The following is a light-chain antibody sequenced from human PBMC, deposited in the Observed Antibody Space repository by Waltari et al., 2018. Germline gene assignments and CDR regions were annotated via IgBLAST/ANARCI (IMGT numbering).Light chain of an antibody. V-gene: IGLV1-47*01. J-gene: IGLJ3*02. CDR2: TSE. Sequence: QSVLTQPPSASGTPGQRVTIPCSGSSSNIGSNYVYWYQQLPGTAPKLLIYTSEQRPSGVPDRFSGSKSGTSASLAISGLRSEDEADYYCAAWDDSLSGRVFGGGTKLTVL. CDR3: AAWDDSLSGRV. CDR1: SSNIGSNY.